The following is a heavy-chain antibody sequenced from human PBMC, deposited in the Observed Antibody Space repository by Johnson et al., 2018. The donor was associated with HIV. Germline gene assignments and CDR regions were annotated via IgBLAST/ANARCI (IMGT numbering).Heavy chain of an antibody. V-gene: IGHV3-66*02. J-gene: IGHJ3*02. CDR3: ACLAHDAFDI. CDR2: IYSGGGT. D-gene: IGHD3-16*01. CDR1: GFTVSTNY. Sequence: VQLVESGGGLVQPGGSLRLSCAVSGFTVSTNYMSWVRQAPGKGPEWVSVIYSGGGTYYADSVKGRFTVSRDNSKNTRYLQMNSLRAEDTAVYYCACLAHDAFDIWGQGTMVTVSS.